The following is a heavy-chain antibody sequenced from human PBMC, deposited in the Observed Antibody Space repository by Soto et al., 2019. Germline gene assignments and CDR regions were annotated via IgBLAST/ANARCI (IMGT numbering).Heavy chain of an antibody. J-gene: IGHJ4*02. D-gene: IGHD3-22*01. Sequence: ASVKVSCKASGYRFSSYGICWVRQAPGQGLQWMGWISIYSGNTNFAQDFRDRLTMTTDTSTNTAYMELRSLRSDDMAVYDCVSVNEGVYYDSSGCYDFWGQGTLVTVSS. CDR3: VSVNEGVYYDSSGCYDF. CDR1: GYRFSSYG. CDR2: ISIYSGNT. V-gene: IGHV1-18*03.